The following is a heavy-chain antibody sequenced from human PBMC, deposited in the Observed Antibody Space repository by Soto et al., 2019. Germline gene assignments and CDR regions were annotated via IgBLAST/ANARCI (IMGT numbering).Heavy chain of an antibody. J-gene: IGHJ4*02. CDR1: GFTFTSYS. D-gene: IGHD3-10*01. V-gene: IGHV3-23*01. CDR2: ISGGGGST. CDR3: AKDARAVLLWFGEFDY. Sequence: GGSLRLSRAASGFTFTSYSMGWVRQTPWKGLEWISAISGGGGSTYYADSVKGRVTISRDNSKNTLYLQMNSLRAEDTAVYYCAKDARAVLLWFGEFDYWGQGTLVTLSS.